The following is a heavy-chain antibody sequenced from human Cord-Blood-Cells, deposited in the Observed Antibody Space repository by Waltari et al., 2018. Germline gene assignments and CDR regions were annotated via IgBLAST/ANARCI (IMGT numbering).Heavy chain of an antibody. V-gene: IGHV4-39*01. CDR1: GGSISSSSYY. D-gene: IGHD1-26*01. J-gene: IGHJ6*02. CDR3: ARGSGSYYYYYYYGMDV. Sequence: QLQLQESGPGLVKPSETLSLTCTVPGGSISSSSYYWGWIRQPPGKGLEWIGSIYYSGSTYYNPSLKSRVTISVDTSKNQFSLKLSSVTAADTAVYYCARGSGSYYYYYYYGMDVWGQGTTVTVSS. CDR2: IYYSGST.